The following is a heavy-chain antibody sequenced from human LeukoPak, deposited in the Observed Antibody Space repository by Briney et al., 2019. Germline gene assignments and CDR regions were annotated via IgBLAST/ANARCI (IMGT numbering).Heavy chain of an antibody. V-gene: IGHV4-4*07. J-gene: IGHJ3*02. CDR1: GGSLSSYY. Sequence: SSETPSLTCTVSGGSLSSYYWSWIRQPAGKGLEWIGRIYTSGSTNYNPSLKSRVIMSVDTSKNQFSLKLSSVTAADTAVYYCARDVVTGYDSHGAFDIWGQGTMVTVSS. CDR2: IYTSGST. D-gene: IGHD5-12*01. CDR3: ARDVVTGYDSHGAFDI.